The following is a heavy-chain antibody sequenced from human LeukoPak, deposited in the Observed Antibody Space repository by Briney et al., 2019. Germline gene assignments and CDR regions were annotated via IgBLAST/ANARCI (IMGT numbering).Heavy chain of an antibody. CDR3: ARAPDLDSSGYYYRFFQH. J-gene: IGHJ1*01. Sequence: GGSLRLSCAASGFTFSTYWMSWVRQAPGKGLEWVANIKQDGNEKYYMDSVKGRFTISRDNAKNSLYLQMNSLRAEDTAVYYCARAPDLDSSGYYYRFFQHWGRGTLVTVSS. CDR1: GFTFSTYW. D-gene: IGHD3-22*01. CDR2: IKQDGNEK. V-gene: IGHV3-7*05.